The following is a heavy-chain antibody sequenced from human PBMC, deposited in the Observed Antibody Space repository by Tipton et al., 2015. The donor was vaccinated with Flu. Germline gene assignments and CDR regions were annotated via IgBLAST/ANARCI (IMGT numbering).Heavy chain of an antibody. CDR3: ARLPYFGGEDYYYYGMDV. D-gene: IGHD3-9*01. CDR1: GFTFSSYS. V-gene: IGHV3-21*01. Sequence: SLRLSCAASGFTFSSYSMNWVRQAPGKGLEWVSSISSSSSYIYYADSVKGRFTISRDNAKNSLYLQMNSLRAEDTAVYYCARLPYFGGEDYYYYGMDVWGQGTTVTVSS. J-gene: IGHJ6*02. CDR2: ISSSSSYI.